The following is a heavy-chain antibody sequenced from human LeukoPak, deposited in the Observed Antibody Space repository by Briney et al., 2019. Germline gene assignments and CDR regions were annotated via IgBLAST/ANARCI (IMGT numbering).Heavy chain of an antibody. Sequence: ASVKVSCKASGYTFTGYYMHWVRQAPGQGLEWMGWINPNSGGTTYAQIFQGRVTMTRDTSISTAYMELRSLRSDDTAVYYCARDQGDSSNWYLGSYYYNYMDVWGKGTTVTVSS. V-gene: IGHV1-2*02. J-gene: IGHJ6*03. CDR1: GYTFTGYY. CDR2: INPNSGGT. CDR3: ARDQGDSSNWYLGSYYYNYMDV. D-gene: IGHD6-13*01.